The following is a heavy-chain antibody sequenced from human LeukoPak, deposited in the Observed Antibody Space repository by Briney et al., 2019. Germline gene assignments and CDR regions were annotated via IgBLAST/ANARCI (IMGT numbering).Heavy chain of an antibody. CDR2: IYYSGDT. D-gene: IGHD1-14*01. CDR3: ARLGSYFDY. Sequence: PSETLSLTCTVSGDSISSSSHYWGWIRQPPGKGLEWIGRIYYSGDTNYNPSLKSRVTISVDTSKNQFSLKLSSVTAADTAVYYCARLGSYFDYWGQGTLVTVSS. J-gene: IGHJ4*02. V-gene: IGHV4-39*01. CDR1: GDSISSSSHY.